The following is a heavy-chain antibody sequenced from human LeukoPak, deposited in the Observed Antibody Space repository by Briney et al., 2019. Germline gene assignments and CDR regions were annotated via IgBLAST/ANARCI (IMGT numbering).Heavy chain of an antibody. CDR1: GVPFSNNY. J-gene: IGHJ4*02. V-gene: IGHV4-34*01. Sequence: SETLSLTRAVSGVPFSNNYWSWVRQSPRPGLEWIGEINHSGYTNYNPSLKSRVTMSIDTSKNQFSLILTSVTAADAGVYYCTRAVAGHPDWGQGTLVTVSS. D-gene: IGHD6-19*01. CDR2: INHSGYT. CDR3: TRAVAGHPD.